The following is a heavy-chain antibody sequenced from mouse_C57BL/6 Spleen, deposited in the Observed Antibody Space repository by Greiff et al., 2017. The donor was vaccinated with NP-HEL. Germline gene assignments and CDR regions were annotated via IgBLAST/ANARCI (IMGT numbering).Heavy chain of an antibody. CDR2: IDPSDSYT. J-gene: IGHJ3*01. D-gene: IGHD2-3*01. CDR1: GYTFTSYW. CDR3: ARRDPDGYWFAY. V-gene: IGHV1-59*01. Sequence: QVQLQQPGAELVRPGTSVKLSCKASGYTFTSYWMHWVKQRPGQGLEWIGVIDPSDSYTNYNQKFTGKATLTVDTSSSTAYMQISSLTSEDSAVYYCARRDPDGYWFAYWGQGTLVTVAA.